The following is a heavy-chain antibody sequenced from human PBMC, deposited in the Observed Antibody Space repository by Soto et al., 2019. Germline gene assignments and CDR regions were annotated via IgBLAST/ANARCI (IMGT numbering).Heavy chain of an antibody. CDR2: IYYSGST. V-gene: IGHV4-31*03. Sequence: SETLSLTCTFSVGSISSDNYYCSWIRQLPGKGLEWIGYIYYSGSTYYNPSLKSRVAISVDMSENHFSLRLISATAADTAVYYCARDGGSSEGYGLEVWGQGTTVSVSS. CDR1: VGSISSDNYY. D-gene: IGHD3-16*01. J-gene: IGHJ6*01. CDR3: ARDGGSSEGYGLEV.